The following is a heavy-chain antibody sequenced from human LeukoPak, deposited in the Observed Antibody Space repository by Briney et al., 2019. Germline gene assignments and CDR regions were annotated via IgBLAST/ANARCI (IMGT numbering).Heavy chain of an antibody. CDR3: ARSYDASDAFDI. J-gene: IGHJ3*02. CDR1: GGSISSYY. Sequence: SETLSLTCTVSGGSISSYYWTWIRQPPGKGLEWIGYIYHSGSSNYNPSLRSRVTISVDTSKNQFSLKLSSVTAADTAVYYCARSYDASDAFDIWGQGTMVTVSS. V-gene: IGHV4-59*01. CDR2: IYHSGSS. D-gene: IGHD1-26*01.